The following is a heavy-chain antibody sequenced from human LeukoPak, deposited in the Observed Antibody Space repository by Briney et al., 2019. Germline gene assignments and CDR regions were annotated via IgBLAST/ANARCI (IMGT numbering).Heavy chain of an antibody. CDR1: GGTFSSYA. D-gene: IGHD5-18*01. V-gene: IGHV1-69*13. J-gene: IGHJ4*02. CDR2: IIPIFGTA. CDR3: ATEDTAMVYFDS. Sequence: ASVKVSCKASGGTFSSYAISWVRQAPGQGLEWMGGIIPIFGTANYAQKFQGRVTITADESTSTAYMELSSLRSEDTAVYYCATEDTAMVYFDSWGQGTLVTVSS.